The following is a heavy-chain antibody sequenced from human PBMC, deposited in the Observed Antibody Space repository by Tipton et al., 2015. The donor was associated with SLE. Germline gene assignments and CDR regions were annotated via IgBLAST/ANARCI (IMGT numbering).Heavy chain of an antibody. Sequence: TLSLTCAVYGESFSGYYWSWIRQPPGKGLEWIGEINHSGSTNYNPSLKSRVTISVDTSKNQFSLKLTYVTAADTAVYYCVRGGGSSSGRWFDPWGLGTQVTVSS. CDR3: VRGGGSSSGRWFDP. D-gene: IGHD3-10*01. J-gene: IGHJ5*02. CDR2: INHSGST. V-gene: IGHV4-34*01. CDR1: GESFSGYY.